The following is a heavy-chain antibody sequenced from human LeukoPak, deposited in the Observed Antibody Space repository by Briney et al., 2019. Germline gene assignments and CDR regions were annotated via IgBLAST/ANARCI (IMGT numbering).Heavy chain of an antibody. CDR1: GFTFGDTW. Sequence: GGSLRLSCAASGFTFGDTWMNWVRQVPGQGLEWVANIKQDGSEKFYVASVKGRFTISRDNGKSSLYLQMNSLRAEDTALYHCATSYDMGWLIGYWGQGTLVTVSS. J-gene: IGHJ4*02. CDR2: IKQDGSEK. V-gene: IGHV3-7*03. CDR3: ATSYDMGWLIGY. D-gene: IGHD3/OR15-3a*01.